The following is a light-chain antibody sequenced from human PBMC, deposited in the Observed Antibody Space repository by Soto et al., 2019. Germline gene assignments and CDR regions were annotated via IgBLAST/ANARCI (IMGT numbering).Light chain of an antibody. CDR2: EVT. CDR1: SSDVGGYDY. J-gene: IGLJ1*01. Sequence: LTHPPSASGSPGQSFTISCTGTSSDVGGYDYVSWYQQHPGKAPKLMIYEVTIRPSGVSDRFSGSKSGNTASLTVSGLQAEDEADYYCSSYTGGNPSYVFGTGTKVTVL. V-gene: IGLV2-8*01. CDR3: SSYTGGNPSYV.